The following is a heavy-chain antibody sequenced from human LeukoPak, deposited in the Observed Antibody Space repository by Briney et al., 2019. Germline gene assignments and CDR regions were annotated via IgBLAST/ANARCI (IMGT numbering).Heavy chain of an antibody. D-gene: IGHD3-22*01. Sequence: SETLSLTCTVSGGSISSSSYYWGWIRQPPGKGLEWIGSIYYSGSTYYNPSLKSRVTISVDTSKNQFSLKLSSVTAADTAVYYCARALRAYYYDSSGYYYPLHAGIDYWGQGTLVTVSS. CDR2: IYYSGST. CDR3: ARALRAYYYDSSGYYYPLHAGIDY. V-gene: IGHV4-39*01. CDR1: GGSISSSSYY. J-gene: IGHJ4*02.